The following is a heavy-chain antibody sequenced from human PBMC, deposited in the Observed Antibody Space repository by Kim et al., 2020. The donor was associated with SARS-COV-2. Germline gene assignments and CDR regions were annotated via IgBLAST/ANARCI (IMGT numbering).Heavy chain of an antibody. CDR1: GFTFTSSA. Sequence: SVKVSCKASGFTFTSSAVQWVRQARGQRLEWIGWIVVGSGNTNYAQKFQERVTITRDMSTSTAYMELSSLRSEDTAVYYCAAGGTVTTPFYYYYGMDVWGQGTTVTVSS. D-gene: IGHD4-17*01. CDR3: AAGGTVTTPFYYYYGMDV. CDR2: IVVGSGNT. J-gene: IGHJ6*02. V-gene: IGHV1-58*01.